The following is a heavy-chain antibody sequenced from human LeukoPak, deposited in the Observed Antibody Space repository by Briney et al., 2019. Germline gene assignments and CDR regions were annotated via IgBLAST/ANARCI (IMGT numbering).Heavy chain of an antibody. CDR1: GYTFTGYY. V-gene: IGHV1-2*02. CDR3: ARSSRITMIAEDY. J-gene: IGHJ4*02. Sequence: ASVKVSCKTSGYTFTGYYMHWVRQAPGQGLEWMGWINPNSGGTNYAQKFQGRVTMTRDTSISTAYIELSRLRSDDTAVYYCARSSRITMIAEDYWGQGTLVTVSS. D-gene: IGHD3-22*01. CDR2: INPNSGGT.